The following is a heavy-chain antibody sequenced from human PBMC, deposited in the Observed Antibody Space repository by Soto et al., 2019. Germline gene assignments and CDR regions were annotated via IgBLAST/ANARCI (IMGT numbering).Heavy chain of an antibody. D-gene: IGHD6-19*01. CDR2: IRSKAYGGTT. CDR3: TRGHAVAGTKVDD. V-gene: IGHV3-49*03. Sequence: GGSLRLSCLCSGFTFGDYAVSWFRQAPGKGLEWVGFIRSKAYGGTTEYAASVKGRFTISRDDSENIAYVQINNLKTEDTAMYFCTRGHAVAGTKVDDWGQGTLVTVSS. J-gene: IGHJ4*02. CDR1: GFTFGDYA.